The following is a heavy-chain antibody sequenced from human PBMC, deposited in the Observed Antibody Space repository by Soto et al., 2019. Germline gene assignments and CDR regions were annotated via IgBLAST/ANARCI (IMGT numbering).Heavy chain of an antibody. CDR2: IYSGGST. D-gene: IGHD3-16*01. J-gene: IGHJ6*02. CDR1: GFTVSSNY. Sequence: GXSLILSCVASGFTVSSNYMSWVRQAPGKGLEWVSVIYSGGSTYYADSVKGRFTISRDNSKNTLYLQINSLRAEDTAVYYCARDGADVLSVWGQGTTVTVSS. CDR3: ARDGADVLSV. V-gene: IGHV3-53*01.